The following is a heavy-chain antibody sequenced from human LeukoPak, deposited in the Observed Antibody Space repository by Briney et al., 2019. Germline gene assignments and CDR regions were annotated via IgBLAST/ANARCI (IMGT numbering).Heavy chain of an antibody. Sequence: PGGSLRLSCAASGFTVSTNCMTWVRQAPGKGLEWVSTIYSGGTTYYADSVMGRFTISRDNAKTSLYLQMNSLRAEDTAVYYCARDNGYCSGGRCYPNFGYWGQGTLVTVSS. V-gene: IGHV3-53*01. J-gene: IGHJ4*02. CDR2: IYSGGTT. CDR3: ARDNGYCSGGRCYPNFGY. D-gene: IGHD2-15*01. CDR1: GFTVSTNC.